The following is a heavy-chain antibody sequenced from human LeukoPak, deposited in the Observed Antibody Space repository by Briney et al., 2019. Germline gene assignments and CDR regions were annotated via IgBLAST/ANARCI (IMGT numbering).Heavy chain of an antibody. CDR2: IYHSGGT. J-gene: IGHJ4*02. CDR3: ARGDGGTYFLFDF. Sequence: SETLSLTCSVTGFSISNGYYWGWVRQSPGKGLEWVGNIYHSGGTTYNPALKSRATMSVDTSRNQFSLKLSSVTAADTAVYYCARGDGGTYFLFDFWGQGTLVTVSS. D-gene: IGHD1-26*01. V-gene: IGHV4-38-2*02. CDR1: GFSISNGYY.